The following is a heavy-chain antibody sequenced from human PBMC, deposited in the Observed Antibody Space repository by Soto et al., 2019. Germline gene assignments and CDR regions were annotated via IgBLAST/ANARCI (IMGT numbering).Heavy chain of an antibody. CDR2: INAGNGNT. CDR3: ARGRILRFFEWGGPGFDP. V-gene: IGHV1-3*01. CDR1: GYTFTSYA. Sequence: GASVKVSCKASGYTFTSYAMHWVRQAPGQRLEWMGWINAGNGNTKYSQKFQGRVTITRDTSASTAYMELSSLRSEDTAVYYCARGRILRFFEWGGPGFDPWGQGTLVTVSS. D-gene: IGHD3-3*01. J-gene: IGHJ5*02.